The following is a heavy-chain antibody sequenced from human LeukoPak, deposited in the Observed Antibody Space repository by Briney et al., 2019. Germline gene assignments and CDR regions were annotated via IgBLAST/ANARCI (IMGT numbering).Heavy chain of an antibody. J-gene: IGHJ6*02. Sequence: KSGGSLRPSCAASGFTFSSYSMNWVRQAPGKGLEWVSSISSSSSYIYYADSVKGRFTISRDNAKNSLYLQMNSLRAEDTAVYYCAKCSRYTEYSYYYYGMDVWGQGTTVTVSS. V-gene: IGHV3-21*04. CDR1: GFTFSSYS. D-gene: IGHD2-2*02. CDR2: ISSSSSYI. CDR3: AKCSRYTEYSYYYYGMDV.